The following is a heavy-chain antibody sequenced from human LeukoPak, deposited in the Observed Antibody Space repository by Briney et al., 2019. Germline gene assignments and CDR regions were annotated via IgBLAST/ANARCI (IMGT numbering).Heavy chain of an antibody. J-gene: IGHJ4*02. CDR1: GYTLTELS. D-gene: IGHD3-22*01. Sequence: ASVKVSCKVSGYTLTELSMHWVRQAPGKGLEWMGGFDPEHGKTIYAQKFQGRVAMTEDTSTDTAYMELSSLRSEDTAVYYCATDLPRYYDSTSMLSSYWGQGTLVTVPS. CDR2: FDPEHGKT. V-gene: IGHV1-24*01. CDR3: ATDLPRYYDSTSMLSSY.